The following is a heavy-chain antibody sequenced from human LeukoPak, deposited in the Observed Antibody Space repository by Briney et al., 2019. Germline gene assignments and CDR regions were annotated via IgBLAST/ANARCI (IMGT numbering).Heavy chain of an antibody. J-gene: IGHJ4*02. Sequence: SETLSLTCIVSGGSISSNYWSWIRQPPGKGLECIGYIYYSGSTNYNPSLKSRVTISVDTSKNQFSLELSSVTAADTAVYYCARRLSENRGVGYFDYWGQGTLVTVSS. CDR2: IYYSGST. D-gene: IGHD3-16*02. CDR1: GGSISSNY. CDR3: ARRLSENRGVGYFDY. V-gene: IGHV4-59*01.